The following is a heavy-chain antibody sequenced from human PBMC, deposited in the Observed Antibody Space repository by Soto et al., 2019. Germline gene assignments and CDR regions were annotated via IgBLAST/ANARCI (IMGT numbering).Heavy chain of an antibody. Sequence: SETLSLTCGVYGGSFSGHYWNWIRQPPGKGLEWIGEINHSGVTKYNPSLKSRVTISVDTSKNQFFLNLRSVTAADTALYYCAREDHSSGYAGTFHQWGQGTLVTVSS. J-gene: IGHJ1*01. CDR3: AREDHSSGYAGTFHQ. CDR2: INHSGVT. V-gene: IGHV4-34*01. D-gene: IGHD3-22*01. CDR1: GGSFSGHY.